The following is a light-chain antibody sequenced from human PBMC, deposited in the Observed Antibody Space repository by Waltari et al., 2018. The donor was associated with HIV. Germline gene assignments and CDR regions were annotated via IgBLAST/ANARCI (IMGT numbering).Light chain of an antibody. CDR3: SSYAPTNKFYVL. Sequence: QSALTQPPSASGSPGQSVTMSCTGTSSDIGGYNYVSWYQQHHDKAPKLIMTEVTKRPSGVPDRFSGSKSCNTASLTVSGLQAEDEAHYYCSSYAPTNKFYVLFGGGTTLTVL. CDR1: SSDIGGYNY. V-gene: IGLV2-8*01. J-gene: IGLJ2*01. CDR2: EVT.